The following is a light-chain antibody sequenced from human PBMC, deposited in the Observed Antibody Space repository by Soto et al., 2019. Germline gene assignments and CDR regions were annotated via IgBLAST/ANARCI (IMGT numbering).Light chain of an antibody. J-gene: IGLJ2*01. CDR2: EVS. V-gene: IGLV2-14*01. Sequence: QSALTQPASVSGSLGQSITISCTGTSSDVGGYNYVSWYQQHPGKVPKLIIYEVSNRPPGVSNRFSGSKSGNTASLTISGLQAEDEADYYCSSYTTSSTLLFGGGTKLTVL. CDR1: SSDVGGYNY. CDR3: SSYTTSSTLL.